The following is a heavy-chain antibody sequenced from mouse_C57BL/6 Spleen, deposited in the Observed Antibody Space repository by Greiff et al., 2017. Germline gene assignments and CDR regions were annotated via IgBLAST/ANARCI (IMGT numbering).Heavy chain of an antibody. V-gene: IGHV14-4*01. CDR2: IDPENGDT. J-gene: IGHJ2*01. D-gene: IGHD1-1*01. Sequence: EVQRVESGAELVRPGASVKLSCTASGFNIKDDYMHWVKQRPEQGLEWIGWIDPENGDTEYASKFQGKATITADTSSNTAYLQLSSLTSEDTAVYYCTTDYYGSSLYYFDYWGQGTTLTVSS. CDR3: TTDYYGSSLYYFDY. CDR1: GFNIKDDY.